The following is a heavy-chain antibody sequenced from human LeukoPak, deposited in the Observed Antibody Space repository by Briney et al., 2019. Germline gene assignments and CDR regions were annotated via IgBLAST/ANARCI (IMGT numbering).Heavy chain of an antibody. CDR3: ASNFWSGYPFRDY. Sequence: SETLSLTCNVSGGSISSGDYFWNWIRQPPGKGLEWLGYIHYTGRTYYNPSLQSRVTVSVDTSKNQLSLRLSSVTAADTAVYYCASNFWSGYPFRDYWGQGTLVTVSS. D-gene: IGHD3-3*01. CDR1: GGSISSGDYF. V-gene: IGHV4-30-4*01. CDR2: IHYTGRT. J-gene: IGHJ4*02.